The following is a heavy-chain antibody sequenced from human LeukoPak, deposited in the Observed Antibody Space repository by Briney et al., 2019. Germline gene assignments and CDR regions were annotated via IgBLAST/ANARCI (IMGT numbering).Heavy chain of an antibody. CDR1: GFTFSSYE. D-gene: IGHD3-10*02. J-gene: IGHJ6*02. V-gene: IGHV3-48*03. CDR3: ARGDPVRYGMDV. Sequence: GGSLRLSCAASGFTFSSYEMNWVRQAPGKGLEWVSYISSSGSTIYYADSVKGRFTIPRDNAKNSLYLQMNSLRAEDTAVYYCARGDPVRYGMDVWGQGTTVTVSS. CDR2: ISSSGSTI.